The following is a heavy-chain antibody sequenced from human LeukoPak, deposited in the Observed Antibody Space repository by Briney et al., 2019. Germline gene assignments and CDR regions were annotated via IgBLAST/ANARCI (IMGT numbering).Heavy chain of an antibody. D-gene: IGHD5-12*01. CDR3: AKGYSGYDYAFDI. CDR1: GFTFSNYG. CDR2: ISYDGSDK. Sequence: PGGSLRLSCAASGFTFSNYGMHWVRQAPGKGLEWVAVISYDGSDKYYADSVKGRLTISRDNSKNTVYLQMNSPRAEDTAMYYCAKGYSGYDYAFDIWGQGTMVTVSS. J-gene: IGHJ3*02. V-gene: IGHV3-30*18.